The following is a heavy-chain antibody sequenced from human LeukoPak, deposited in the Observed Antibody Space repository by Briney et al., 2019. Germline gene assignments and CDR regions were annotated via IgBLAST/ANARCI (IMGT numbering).Heavy chain of an antibody. CDR2: IYHSGST. D-gene: IGHD4-17*01. J-gene: IGHJ4*02. CDR3: ARTLDYGDYIDY. CDR1: GYSICSGYF. Sequence: SETLSLTCIVSGYSICSGYFWGWIRQPPGKGLEWIGSIYHSGSTYYNPSLKSRVTISVDTSKNQFSLKLSSVTAADTAVYYCARTLDYGDYIDYWGQGTLVTVSS. V-gene: IGHV4-38-2*02.